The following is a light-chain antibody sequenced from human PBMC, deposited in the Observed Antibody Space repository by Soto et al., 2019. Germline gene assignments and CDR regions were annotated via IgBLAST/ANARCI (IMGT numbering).Light chain of an antibody. CDR2: AAS. V-gene: IGKV1-39*01. Sequence: DIQVTRSPSSLSGSVGDRVTITCRASQSISTYLHWYQQKPGKAPNLLIYAASTLQSGVPSKFSGSGSGTDFTLTISSLQPEDFATYFCQHGYSTPLTFGGGTKVDNK. CDR1: QSISTY. CDR3: QHGYSTPLT. J-gene: IGKJ4*01.